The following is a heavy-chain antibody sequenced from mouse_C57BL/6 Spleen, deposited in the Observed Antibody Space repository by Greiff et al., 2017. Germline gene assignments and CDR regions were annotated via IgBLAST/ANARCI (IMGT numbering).Heavy chain of an antibody. CDR1: GYTFTSYG. V-gene: IGHV1-81*01. D-gene: IGHD2-4*01. J-gene: IGHJ2*01. CDR3: ARSYDDDGPFDY. CDR2: IYPRSGNT. Sequence: VKLQESGAELARPGASVKLSCTASGYTFTSYGISWVKQRTGQGLEWIGEIYPRSGNTYYNEKFKGKATLTADKSSSTAYMELRSLTSEDSAVYFCARSYDDDGPFDYWGQGTTLTVSS.